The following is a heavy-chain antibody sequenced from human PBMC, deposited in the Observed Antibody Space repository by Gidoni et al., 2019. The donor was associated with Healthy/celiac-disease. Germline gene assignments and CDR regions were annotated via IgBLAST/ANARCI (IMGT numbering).Heavy chain of an antibody. V-gene: IGHV3-23*01. D-gene: IGHD5-12*01. Sequence: GRFTISRDNSKNTLYLQMNSLRAEDTAVYYCAKTRVGGVWLRSFDAFDIWGQGTMVTVSS. CDR3: AKTRVGGVWLRSFDAFDI. J-gene: IGHJ3*02.